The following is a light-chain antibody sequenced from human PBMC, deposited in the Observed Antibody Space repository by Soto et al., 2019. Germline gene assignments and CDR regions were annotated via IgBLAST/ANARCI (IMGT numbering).Light chain of an antibody. J-gene: IGKJ1*01. CDR3: QQYGSSPWT. CDR2: AAS. CDR1: QSVGSN. V-gene: IGKV3-20*01. Sequence: PGERVTLSCRASQSVGSNLAWFQQKPGQAPRLLMYAASTRPTSIAARFSGSGSGTDFTLTISRLEPEDFAVYYCQQYGSSPWTFGQGTKVDIK.